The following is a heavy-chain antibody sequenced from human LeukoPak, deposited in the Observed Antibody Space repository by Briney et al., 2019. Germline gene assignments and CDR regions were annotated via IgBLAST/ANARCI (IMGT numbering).Heavy chain of an antibody. J-gene: IGHJ4*02. CDR1: GGSFSDYY. Sequence: SETLSLTCAVYGGSFSDYYWTWIRQPPGKGLEWIGEINHSGNTKYNPSLKTRVTISVDTSKNQFSLKMSSVTAADTAVYYCARCGGFDYLDDYWGQGSLVPVSS. CDR3: ARCGGFDYLDDY. D-gene: IGHD2-21*01. CDR2: INHSGNT. V-gene: IGHV4-34*01.